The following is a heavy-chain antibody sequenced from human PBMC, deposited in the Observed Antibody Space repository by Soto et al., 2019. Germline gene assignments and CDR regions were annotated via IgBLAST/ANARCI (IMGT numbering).Heavy chain of an antibody. Sequence: ASVKVSCKASGYTFTSYGISWVRQAPGQGLEWMGWISAYNGNTNYAQKHQGRVTMTTDTSTSTAYMELRSPSSDDTAVYYCARDEGYCSSTSCYVLDYWGQGTLVTVSS. D-gene: IGHD2-2*01. CDR1: GYTFTSYG. J-gene: IGHJ4*02. CDR3: ARDEGYCSSTSCYVLDY. V-gene: IGHV1-18*01. CDR2: ISAYNGNT.